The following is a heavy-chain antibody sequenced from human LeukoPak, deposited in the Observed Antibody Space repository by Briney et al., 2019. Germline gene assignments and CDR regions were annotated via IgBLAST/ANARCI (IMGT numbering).Heavy chain of an antibody. Sequence: SETLSLTCTVSGGSISSYYWSWIRQPPGKGLEWIGYIYYSGSTNYNPSLKSRVTISVDTSKNQFSLKLSSVTAADTAVYYCARVYYDSSGAFDIWGQGTTVTVSS. D-gene: IGHD3-22*01. CDR1: GGSISSYY. CDR3: ARVYYDSSGAFDI. V-gene: IGHV4-59*01. J-gene: IGHJ3*02. CDR2: IYYSGST.